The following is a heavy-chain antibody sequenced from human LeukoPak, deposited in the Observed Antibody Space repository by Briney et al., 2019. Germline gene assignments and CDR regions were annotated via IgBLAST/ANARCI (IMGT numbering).Heavy chain of an antibody. CDR1: GGSISSSSYY. D-gene: IGHD6-19*01. CDR3: ARTGYSSGWYGNFDY. CDR2: IYYSGST. J-gene: IGHJ4*02. V-gene: IGHV4-39*01. Sequence: SETLSLTCTVSGGSISSSSYYWGWIRLPPGKGLEWIGSIYYSGSTYYKPSLKSRVTISVDTSKNQFSLKLSSVTAADTAVYYCARTGYSSGWYGNFDYWGQGTLVTVSS.